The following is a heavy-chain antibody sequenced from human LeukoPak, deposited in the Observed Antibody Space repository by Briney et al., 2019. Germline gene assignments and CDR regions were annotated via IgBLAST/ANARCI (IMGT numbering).Heavy chain of an antibody. Sequence: SETLSLTCTVSGGSISSYYWSWIRQPPGKGLEWIGYIYYSGSTNYDPPLKSRVTISVDTSKNQFSLKLSSVTAADTAVYYCARTVNYYDSSGCGYWGQGTLVTVSS. J-gene: IGHJ4*02. CDR3: ARTVNYYDSSGCGY. CDR2: IYYSGST. V-gene: IGHV4-59*01. D-gene: IGHD3-22*01. CDR1: GGSISSYY.